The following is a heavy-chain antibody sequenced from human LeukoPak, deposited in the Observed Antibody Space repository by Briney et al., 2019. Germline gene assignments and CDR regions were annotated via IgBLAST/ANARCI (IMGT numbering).Heavy chain of an antibody. CDR3: ARHNNYYGMDV. Sequence: SETLSLTCTVSGGSISSYYWSWIRQPPGKGLEWIGYIYYSGSTNYNPSLKSRVTISVDTSKNQFSLKLSSVTAADTAVYYCARHNNYYGMDVWGQGTTVTVSS. J-gene: IGHJ6*02. CDR2: IYYSGST. V-gene: IGHV4-59*08. CDR1: GGSISSYY.